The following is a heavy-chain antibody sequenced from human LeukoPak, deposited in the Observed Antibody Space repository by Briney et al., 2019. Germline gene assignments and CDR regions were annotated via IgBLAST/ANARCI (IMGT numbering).Heavy chain of an antibody. CDR3: ARDYQLLLSWFDP. Sequence: PGGSLRLSCAASGFTFSSYWMHWVRQALGKGLVWVSRINTDGSSTIYADSVKGRFTISRDNAKNTLYLQMNSLRAEDTAVYYCARDYQLLLSWFDPWGQGTLVTVSS. CDR1: GFTFSSYW. J-gene: IGHJ5*02. CDR2: INTDGSST. V-gene: IGHV3-74*01. D-gene: IGHD2-2*01.